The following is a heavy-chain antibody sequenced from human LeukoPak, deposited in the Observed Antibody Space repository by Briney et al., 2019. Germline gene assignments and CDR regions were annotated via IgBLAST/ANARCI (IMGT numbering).Heavy chain of an antibody. CDR1: GGSFSGYY. J-gene: IGHJ6*02. Sequence: SETLSLTCAVYGGSFSGYYWSWISQPPGKGLEWIGEINHSGSTNYNPSLKSRVTISVDTSKNQFSLKLSSVTAADTAVYYCARSPPYYDSSGYYLGYYYGMDVWGQGTTVTVSS. CDR3: ARSPPYYDSSGYYLGYYYGMDV. V-gene: IGHV4-34*01. D-gene: IGHD3-22*01. CDR2: INHSGST.